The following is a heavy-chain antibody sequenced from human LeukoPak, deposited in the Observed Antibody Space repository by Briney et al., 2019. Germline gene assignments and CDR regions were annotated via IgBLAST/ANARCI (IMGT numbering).Heavy chain of an antibody. CDR1: GFTFSSYA. CDR3: AKNSGMGGGAFDI. D-gene: IGHD1-26*01. J-gene: IGHJ3*02. V-gene: IGHV3-23*01. CDR2: ISGSGSNT. Sequence: GSLRLSCAASGFTFSSYAMSWVRQAPGKGLEWVSAISGSGSNTYYAGSVKGRFTISRDNSKNTLYLQMNSLRAEDTAVYYCAKNSGMGGGAFDIWGQGTMVTVSS.